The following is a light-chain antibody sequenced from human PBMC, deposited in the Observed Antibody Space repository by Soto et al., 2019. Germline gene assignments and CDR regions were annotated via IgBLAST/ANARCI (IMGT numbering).Light chain of an antibody. Sequence: IGLTQSPATLSLSPGERATLSCRAIQIVTSYLAWYQHKPGQAPRLLIHDASSRATGIPARFSGSGSGTHFTLTISSLEPEDFAVYYCQQRSDWPPSLTFGGGTKVDIK. CDR2: DAS. J-gene: IGKJ4*01. CDR3: QQRSDWPPSLT. V-gene: IGKV3-11*01. CDR1: QIVTSY.